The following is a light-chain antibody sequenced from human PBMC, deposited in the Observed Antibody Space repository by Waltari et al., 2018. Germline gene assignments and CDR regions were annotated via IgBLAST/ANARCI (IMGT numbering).Light chain of an antibody. Sequence: DIQMTQSPSSLSASVGDRVTITCRAIQSISSYLYWYQQKPGKAPKLLIVAASSLESGVPSRFSGSGSGTDFTLTITSLQPEDFATYYCQQSHSAPRTFGQGTKVEIK. CDR1: QSISSY. CDR3: QQSHSAPRT. V-gene: IGKV1-39*01. J-gene: IGKJ1*01. CDR2: AAS.